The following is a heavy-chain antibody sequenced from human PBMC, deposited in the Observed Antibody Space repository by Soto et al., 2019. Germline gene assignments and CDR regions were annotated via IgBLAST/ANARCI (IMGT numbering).Heavy chain of an antibody. CDR1: GFTFSSYA. J-gene: IGHJ3*02. Sequence: PGGSLRLSCAASGFTFSSYAMRWVRQAPGKGLEWVSAVSGSGGSTYYADSVKGRFTISRDNSKNTLYLQMNSLRAEDTAMYYCARDSGGRRSSYGYDAFDIWGQGTMVTVSS. CDR2: VSGSGGST. D-gene: IGHD5-18*01. V-gene: IGHV3-23*01. CDR3: ARDSGGRRSSYGYDAFDI.